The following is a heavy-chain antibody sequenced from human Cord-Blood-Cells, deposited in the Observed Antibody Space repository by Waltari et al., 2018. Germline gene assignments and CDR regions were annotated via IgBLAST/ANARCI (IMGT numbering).Heavy chain of an antibody. J-gene: IGHJ3*02. CDR3: ARPQGICSGGSCYSDAFDI. CDR2: IYYSGST. CDR1: GGPISSSSYY. D-gene: IGHD2-15*01. Sequence: HLQLQDSGPGLVKPPETLSLTCTVSGGPISSSSYYWGRVRQPPGKGLEWIGSIYYSGSTYYNPSLKSRVTISVDTSKNQFSLKLSSVTAADTAVYYCARPQGICSGGSCYSDAFDIWGQGTMVTVSS. V-gene: IGHV4-39*01.